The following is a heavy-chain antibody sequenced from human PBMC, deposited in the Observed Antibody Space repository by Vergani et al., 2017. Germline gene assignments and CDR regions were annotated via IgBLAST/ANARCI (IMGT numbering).Heavy chain of an antibody. CDR3: ARDSGSITIFGVGKGDAFDI. CDR1: GGSVSSGSYY. V-gene: IGHV4-61*10. CDR2: IYYSGST. Sequence: QVQLQESGPGLVTPSETLSLTCTVTGGSVSSGSYYWSWIRQPAGKGLEWIGYIYYSGSTNYNPSLKSRVTISVETSKNQFSLKLSAVTAADTAVYYCARDSGSITIFGVGKGDAFDIWGQGTMVTVSS. J-gene: IGHJ3*02. D-gene: IGHD3-3*01.